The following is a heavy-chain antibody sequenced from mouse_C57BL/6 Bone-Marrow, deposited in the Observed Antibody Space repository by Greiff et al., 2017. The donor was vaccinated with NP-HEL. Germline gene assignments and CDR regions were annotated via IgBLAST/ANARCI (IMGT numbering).Heavy chain of an antibody. CDR1: GFSLTSYG. CDR2: IWRGGST. Sequence: VKLQESGPGLVQPSQRLSITCTVSGFSLTSYGVHWVRQSPGKGLEWLGVIWRGGSTDYNAAFMSRLSITKDNSKSQVFFKMNSLQADDTAIYYCAKNSYDYDGDWYFDVWGTGTTVTVSS. CDR3: AKNSYDYDGDWYFDV. V-gene: IGHV2-5*01. J-gene: IGHJ1*03. D-gene: IGHD2-4*01.